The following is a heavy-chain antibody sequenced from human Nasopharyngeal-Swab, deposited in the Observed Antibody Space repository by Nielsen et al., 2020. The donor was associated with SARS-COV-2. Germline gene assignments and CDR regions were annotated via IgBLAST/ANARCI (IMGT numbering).Heavy chain of an antibody. CDR3: ARAGYCSSTSCSRGPGLFSVKGLGAHMDA. Sequence: SVKVSCKASGGTFSSYAISWVRQAPGQGLEWMGGIIPIFGTANYAQKFQGRVTITADESTSTAYMELSSLRSEDTAVYYCARAGYCSSTSCSRGPGLFSVKGLGAHMDAWGKGTTVTVSS. D-gene: IGHD2-2*01. V-gene: IGHV1-69*13. J-gene: IGHJ6*03. CDR1: GGTFSSYA. CDR2: IIPIFGTA.